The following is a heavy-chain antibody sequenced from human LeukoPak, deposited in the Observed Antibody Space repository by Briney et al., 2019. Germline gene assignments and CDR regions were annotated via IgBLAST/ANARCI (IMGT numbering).Heavy chain of an antibody. J-gene: IGHJ4*02. CDR2: INTNTGNP. V-gene: IGHV7-4-1*02. CDR3: ARGYNDFDY. D-gene: IGHD5-18*01. Sequence: ASVKVSCKASGYTFTIYAMNWVRQAPGQGLEWMGWINTNTGNPTYAQGFIGRFVFSLDTSVSTAYLQISSLNAEDTAVYYCARGYNDFDYWGQGTLVTVSS. CDR1: GYTFTIYA.